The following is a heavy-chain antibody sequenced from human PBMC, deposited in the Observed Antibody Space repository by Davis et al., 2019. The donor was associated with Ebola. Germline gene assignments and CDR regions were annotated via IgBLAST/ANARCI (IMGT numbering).Heavy chain of an antibody. J-gene: IGHJ3*01. V-gene: IGHV3-11*04. D-gene: IGHD6-19*01. Sequence: GESLKISCEVSGFTFSDYYMNWVRQAPGKGLEWVAYISSRSSTRYYIDSVKGRFTVSRDNAKNSLYLQMNSLRVEDTSVYYCVRGSGWFSDAFDVWGQGTRVTVSS. CDR1: GFTFSDYY. CDR2: ISSRSSTR. CDR3: VRGSGWFSDAFDV.